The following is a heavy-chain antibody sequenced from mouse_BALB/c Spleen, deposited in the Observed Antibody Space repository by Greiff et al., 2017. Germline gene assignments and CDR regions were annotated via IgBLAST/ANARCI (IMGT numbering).Heavy chain of an antibody. Sequence: VQLKESGPELVKPGASVKISCKASGYSFTGYFMNWVMQSHGKSLEWIGRINPYNGDTFYNQKFKGKATLTVDKSSSTAHMELRSLASEDSAVYYCAREGDGYWYFDVWGAGTTVTVSS. V-gene: IGHV1-20*02. CDR1: GYSFTGYF. D-gene: IGHD2-3*01. J-gene: IGHJ1*01. CDR2: INPYNGDT. CDR3: AREGDGYWYFDV.